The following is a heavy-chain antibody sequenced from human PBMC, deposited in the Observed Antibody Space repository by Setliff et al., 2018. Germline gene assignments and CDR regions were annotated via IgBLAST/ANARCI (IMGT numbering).Heavy chain of an antibody. Sequence: GGSLRLSCVASGLIFSNNWMSWVRQAPGKGLEWVTNINKDGSERNYVDSVKGRFTISRDNAKNSVYLQMNSLRVDDTAVYYCVGDPPQSGYAFAIWGQGTMVTVSS. CDR2: INKDGSER. CDR1: GLIFSNNW. J-gene: IGHJ3*02. V-gene: IGHV3-7*01. CDR3: VGDPPQSGYAFAI. D-gene: IGHD7-27*01.